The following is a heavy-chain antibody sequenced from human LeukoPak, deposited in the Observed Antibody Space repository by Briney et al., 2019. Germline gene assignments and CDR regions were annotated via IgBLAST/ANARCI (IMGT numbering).Heavy chain of an antibody. CDR1: GYTFTGYY. CDR2: INPNSGGT. J-gene: IGHJ5*02. D-gene: IGHD6-19*01. V-gene: IGHV1-2*02. CDR3: ARDREETGAVAGTSLPYL. Sequence: ASVKVSCKASGYTFTGYYMHWVRQAPGQGLEWMGWINPNSGGTNYAQKFQGRVTMTRDTSISTAYMELSRLRSDDTAVYYCARDREETGAVAGTSLPYLWAQGTLVTVSS.